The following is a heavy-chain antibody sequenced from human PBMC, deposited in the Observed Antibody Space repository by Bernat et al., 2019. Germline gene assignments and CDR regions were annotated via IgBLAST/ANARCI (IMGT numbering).Heavy chain of an antibody. CDR2: INAGNGNT. Sequence: QVQLVQSGAEVKKPGASVKLSCKASGYTFSHFGISWVRQAPGQRLEWMGWINAGNGNTKYSQKFQGRVTITRDTSASTAYMELSSLRSEDTAVYYCARARTFVNYYGSGSYNRGYYYYGMDVWGQGTTVTVSS. J-gene: IGHJ6*02. V-gene: IGHV1-3*01. CDR3: ARARTFVNYYGSGSYNRGYYYYGMDV. CDR1: GYTFSHFG. D-gene: IGHD3-10*01.